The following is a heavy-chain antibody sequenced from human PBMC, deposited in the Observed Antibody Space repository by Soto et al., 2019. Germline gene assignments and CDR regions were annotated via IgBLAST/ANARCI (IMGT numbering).Heavy chain of an antibody. D-gene: IGHD5-18*01. J-gene: IGHJ4*02. CDR2: ISAYNGNT. CDR1: GYTFTSYG. Sequence: ASVKVSCKASGYTFTSYGISWVRQAPGQGLEWMGWISAYNGNTNYAQKLQGRVTMTTDTSTSTAYMELRSLRSDDTAVYYCARVLGRIQLWDLFDYWGQGTLVTVSS. CDR3: ARVLGRIQLWDLFDY. V-gene: IGHV1-18*01.